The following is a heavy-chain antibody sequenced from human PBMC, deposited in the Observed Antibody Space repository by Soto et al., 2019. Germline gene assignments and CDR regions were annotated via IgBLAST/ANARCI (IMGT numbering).Heavy chain of an antibody. CDR1: GFTFSSYG. D-gene: IGHD5-12*01. Sequence: GGSLRLSCAASGFTFSSYGMHWVRQAPGKGLEWVAVISYDGSNKYYADSVKGRFTISRDNSKNTLYLQMNSLRAEDTAVYYCAKEGLRDGYNFFGAWGQGTLVTVSS. V-gene: IGHV3-30*18. CDR3: AKEGLRDGYNFFGA. CDR2: ISYDGSNK. J-gene: IGHJ5*02.